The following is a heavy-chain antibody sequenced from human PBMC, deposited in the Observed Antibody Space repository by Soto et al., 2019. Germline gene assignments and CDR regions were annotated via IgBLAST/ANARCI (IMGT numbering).Heavy chain of an antibody. CDR1: GYTLTELS. CDR2: FDPEDGET. CDR3: ATQEGYSRSSLSSGWFDP. J-gene: IGHJ5*02. Sequence: ASVKVSCKVSGYTLTELSMHWVRQAPGKGLEWMGGFDPEDGETIYAQKFQGRVTMTEDTSTDTAYMELSSLRSEGTAVYYCATQEGYSRSSLSSGWFDPWGQGALVTVSS. V-gene: IGHV1-24*01. D-gene: IGHD6-6*01.